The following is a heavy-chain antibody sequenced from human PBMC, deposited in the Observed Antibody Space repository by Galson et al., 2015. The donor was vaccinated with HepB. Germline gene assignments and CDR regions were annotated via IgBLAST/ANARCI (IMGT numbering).Heavy chain of an antibody. V-gene: IGHV4-31*02. CDR3: ARSPTLITFRWFDP. J-gene: IGHJ5*02. CDR1: Y. CDR2: IYYSGSA. D-gene: IGHD3-22*01. Sequence: YWSWIRQHPGKGLEWIGYIYYSGSAFYNPSLESRVTISVDTSKNQFSLKLSSVTAADTAVYYCARSPTLITFRWFDPWGQGTLVTVSS.